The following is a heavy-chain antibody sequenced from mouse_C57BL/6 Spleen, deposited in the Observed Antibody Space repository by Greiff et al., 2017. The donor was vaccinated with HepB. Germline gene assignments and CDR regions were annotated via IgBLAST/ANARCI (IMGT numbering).Heavy chain of an antibody. J-gene: IGHJ4*01. V-gene: IGHV5-4*01. Sequence: EVKVVESGGGLVKPGGSLKLSCAASGFTFSSYAMSWVRQTPEKRLEWVATISDGGSYTYYPDNVKGRFTISRDNAKNNLYLQMSHLKSEDTAMYYCARDQAQALYAMDYWGQGTSVTVSS. CDR3: ARDQAQALYAMDY. CDR2: ISDGGSYT. CDR1: GFTFSSYA. D-gene: IGHD3-2*02.